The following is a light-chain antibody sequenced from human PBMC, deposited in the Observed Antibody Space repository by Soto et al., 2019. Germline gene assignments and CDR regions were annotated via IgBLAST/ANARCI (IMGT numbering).Light chain of an antibody. CDR1: QGASSY. Sequence: AIRMTQSPSSFSASTGDRVTITCRASQGASSYLAWYQQKPGKAPKLLIYAASTLQSGVPSRFRGSGSGTDFTLTISCLQSEDFPTYYCQQYYSSPWTFGQGTKVEIK. CDR2: AAS. CDR3: QQYYSSPWT. V-gene: IGKV1-8*01. J-gene: IGKJ1*01.